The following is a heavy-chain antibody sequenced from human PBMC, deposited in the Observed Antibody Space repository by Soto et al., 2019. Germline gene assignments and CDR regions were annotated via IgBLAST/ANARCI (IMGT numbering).Heavy chain of an antibody. CDR3: GRGGLAVSGTYDY. CDR2: ISGNNGDT. D-gene: IGHD6-19*01. Sequence: QVQLVQSGAEVKKSGASMKVSCKASGYTFTNYGVAWVRRAPGQGLEWMGWISGNNGDTKYAQNLRNSVTMTTDTSTNTAYMEVRSLRSDDTAVYYCGRGGLAVSGTYDYWGQGTLVTVSS. V-gene: IGHV1-18*01. CDR1: GYTFTNYG. J-gene: IGHJ4*02.